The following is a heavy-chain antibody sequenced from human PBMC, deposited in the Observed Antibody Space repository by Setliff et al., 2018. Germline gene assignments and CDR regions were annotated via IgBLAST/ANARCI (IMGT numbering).Heavy chain of an antibody. V-gene: IGHV1-69*05. CDR1: GVSFSIYA. Sequence: SVKVSCKASGVSFSIYALHWVRQAPGQGLEWMGAIIPIFGTANYAQKFQGRVTITTDESTSTAYMELSSLRSEETAVYYGARERVYATSGGYCCDYDNDVWGQGTTVTVSS. D-gene: IGHD2-8*01. CDR2: IIPIFGTA. CDR3: ARERVYATSGGYCCDYDNDV. J-gene: IGHJ6*02.